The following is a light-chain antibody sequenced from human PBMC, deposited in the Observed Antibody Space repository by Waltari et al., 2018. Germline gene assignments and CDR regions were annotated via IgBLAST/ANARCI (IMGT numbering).Light chain of an antibody. CDR1: QRISTW. CDR3: QQYVSYPIT. V-gene: IGKV1-5*03. Sequence: DIQMTQSPSTLSASVGDRVTITCRASQRISTWLAWSQQKPGKAPTLLIYKASSLESGVPSRFSGSGSGTEFTLTISSLQPDDFATYFCQQYVSYPITFGQGTRLEIK. J-gene: IGKJ5*01. CDR2: KAS.